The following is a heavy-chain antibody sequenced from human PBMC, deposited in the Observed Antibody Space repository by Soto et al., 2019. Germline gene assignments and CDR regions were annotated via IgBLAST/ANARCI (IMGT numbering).Heavy chain of an antibody. Sequence: ASVKVSCKASGYTFTSYYMHWVRQAPGQGLEWMGIINPSGGSTSYAQKFQGRVTMTRDTSTSTVYMELSSLRSEDTAVYYCARVLRHFDWPPPVDYWGQGTLVTVSS. V-gene: IGHV1-46*03. D-gene: IGHD3-9*01. CDR1: GYTFTSYY. J-gene: IGHJ4*02. CDR3: ARVLRHFDWPPPVDY. CDR2: INPSGGST.